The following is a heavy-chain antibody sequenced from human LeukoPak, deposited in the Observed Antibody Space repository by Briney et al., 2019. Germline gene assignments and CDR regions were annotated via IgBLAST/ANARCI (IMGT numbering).Heavy chain of an antibody. V-gene: IGHV1-46*01. D-gene: IGHD4-17*01. CDR1: GYTFTSYY. CDR3: ARAAMTTVMTFDY. CDR2: INPSGGST. J-gene: IGHJ4*02. Sequence: ASVKVSCKASGYTFTSYYMHWVRQAPGQGLEWMGIINPSGGSTSYAQKFQGRVTMTRDMSTSTVYMELSSLRAEDTAVYYCARAAMTTVMTFDYWGQGTLVTVSS.